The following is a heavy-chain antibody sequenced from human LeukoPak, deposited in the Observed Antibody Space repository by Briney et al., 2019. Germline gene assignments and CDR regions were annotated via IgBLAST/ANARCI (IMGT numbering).Heavy chain of an antibody. V-gene: IGHV1-69*05. Sequence: ASVKVSCKASGGTFSSYAISWVRQAPGQGREWMGGIIPIFGTANYAQKFQGRVTITTDESTSTAYMELSSLRSEDTAVYYCARDGGRYSSSWYYFDYWGQGTLVTVSS. CDR3: ARDGGRYSSSWYYFDY. CDR1: GGTFSSYA. D-gene: IGHD6-13*01. J-gene: IGHJ4*02. CDR2: IIPIFGTA.